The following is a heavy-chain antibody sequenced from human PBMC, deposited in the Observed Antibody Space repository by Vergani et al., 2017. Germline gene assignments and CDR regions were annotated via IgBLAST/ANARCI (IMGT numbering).Heavy chain of an antibody. CDR3: TKHVPCSDGACFHFDH. CDR2: INPIDSKI. J-gene: IGHJ4*02. Sequence: EVMLVQSGAEVKKPGESLKISCKYSESSFISNEIAWVRQMSGKGLQWMGNINPIDSKIAYSPSFQGQAIMSLDKSITTAYLQWRSLKASDTAIYYCTKHVPCSDGACFHFDHWGQGTQVTVSS. CDR1: ESSFISNE. V-gene: IGHV5-51*01. D-gene: IGHD5-24*01.